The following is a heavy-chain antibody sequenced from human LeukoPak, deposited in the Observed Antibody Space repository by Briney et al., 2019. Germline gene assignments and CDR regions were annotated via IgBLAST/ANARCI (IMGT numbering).Heavy chain of an antibody. CDR2: ISGSGGST. CDR1: GFTFSSYA. J-gene: IGHJ3*02. CDR3: AKDTTRPDYYDSSGYGSAAFDI. D-gene: IGHD3-22*01. Sequence: GGSLRLSCAASGFTFSSYAMSWVRQAPGKGLEWVSAISGSGGSTYYADSVKGRFTISRDNSKNTLYLQMNSLRAEDTAVYYCAKDTTRPDYYDSSGYGSAAFDIWGQGTMVTVSS. V-gene: IGHV3-23*01.